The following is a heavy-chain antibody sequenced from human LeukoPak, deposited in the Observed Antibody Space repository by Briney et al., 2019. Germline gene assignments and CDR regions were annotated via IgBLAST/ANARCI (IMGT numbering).Heavy chain of an antibody. CDR2: INPNSGGT. D-gene: IGHD3-22*01. J-gene: IGHJ4*02. CDR1: GYTFTGYY. Sequence: ASVKVSCKASGYTFTGYYMHWVRQAPGQGLEWMGWINPNSGGTNYAQKFQGRVTMTRDTSISTAYMELSRLRSEDTAVYYCAFNKYYYDSSGSFDYWGQGTLVTVSS. V-gene: IGHV1-2*02. CDR3: AFNKYYYDSSGSFDY.